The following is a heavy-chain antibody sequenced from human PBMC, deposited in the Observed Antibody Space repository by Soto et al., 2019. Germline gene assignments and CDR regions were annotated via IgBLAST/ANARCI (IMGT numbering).Heavy chain of an antibody. D-gene: IGHD3-10*01. J-gene: IGHJ4*02. V-gene: IGHV4-59*01. Sequence: QVQLQESGPGLVKPSETLSLTCTVSSGSISFYYWSWIRQPPGKGLEWIGYIYYNGSTNCNPSLKSRVTISVDTSKNHFSLKLSSVTAADTAVYYCARGSNYYGSGSYWLDYWGQGTLLTVSS. CDR2: IYYNGST. CDR1: SGSISFYY. CDR3: ARGSNYYGSGSYWLDY.